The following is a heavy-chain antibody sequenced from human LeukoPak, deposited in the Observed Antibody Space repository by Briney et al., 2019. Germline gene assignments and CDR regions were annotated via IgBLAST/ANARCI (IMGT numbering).Heavy chain of an antibody. V-gene: IGHV3-23*01. CDR3: AKGGSSGYYFPFDY. Sequence: GASLRLSCAASGFTFSSYAMSWVRQAPGKGLEWVSAISGSGGSTYYADSVKGRFTISRDNSKNTLYLQMNSLRAEDTAAYYCAKGGSSGYYFPFDYWGQGTLVTASS. CDR1: GFTFSSYA. CDR2: ISGSGGST. J-gene: IGHJ4*02. D-gene: IGHD3-22*01.